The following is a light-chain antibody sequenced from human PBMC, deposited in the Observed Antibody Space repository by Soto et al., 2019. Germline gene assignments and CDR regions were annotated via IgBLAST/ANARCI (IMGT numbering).Light chain of an antibody. CDR2: AVS. CDR3: QQHDGRPTMT. J-gene: IGKJ5*01. Sequence: IQLTQSPSSLSASVGETVTITCRASQDIDNSLNWYQHKPGKAPKLLVYAVSFLETGVPSRFSGRGSGIAFSLTISSVQYDDFAAYYCQQHDGRPTMTFGQGKRL. CDR1: QDIDNS. V-gene: IGKV1-33*01.